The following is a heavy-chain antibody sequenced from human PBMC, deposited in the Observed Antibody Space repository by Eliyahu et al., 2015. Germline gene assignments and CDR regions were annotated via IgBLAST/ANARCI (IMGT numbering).Heavy chain of an antibody. Sequence: EVLLVESGGGLVKPGGSLRXSCAASGFTFSSYSMNWVRQAPGKGLEWVSSISPSRSYMYYADSVKGRFTISRDNAKNSLYLQMNSLRAEDTTVYYCARATGLEPHPYYFDYWGQGTLVTVSS. CDR2: ISPSRSYM. D-gene: IGHD1-1*01. CDR3: ARATGLEPHPYYFDY. CDR1: GFTFSSYS. V-gene: IGHV3-21*01. J-gene: IGHJ4*02.